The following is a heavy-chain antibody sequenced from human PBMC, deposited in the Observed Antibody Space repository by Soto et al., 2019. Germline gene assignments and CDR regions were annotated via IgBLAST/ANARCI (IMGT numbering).Heavy chain of an antibody. CDR3: ARTLRAYCGGDCHSGDYYGMDL. CDR2: IYYSGST. Sequence: KTSETLSLTCTVSGGSISSYYWSWIRQPPGKGLEWIGYIYYSGSTNYNPSLKSRVTISVDTFKNQFSLKLSSVTAADTAVYYCARTLRAYCGGDCHSGDYYGMDLWGQGTTVTVSS. J-gene: IGHJ6*02. D-gene: IGHD2-21*02. V-gene: IGHV4-59*01. CDR1: GGSISSYY.